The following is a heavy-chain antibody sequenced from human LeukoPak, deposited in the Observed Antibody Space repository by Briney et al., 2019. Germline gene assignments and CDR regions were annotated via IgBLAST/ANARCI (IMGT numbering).Heavy chain of an antibody. CDR2: IYYSGST. CDR3: ARSSGRLTNPVWFGEASGAFDI. Sequence: SETPSLTCTVSGGSISSGGYYWSWIRQHPGKGLEWSGYIYYSGSTHYNPSLKSRVTISVDTSKNQFSLKLSSVTAADTAVYYCARSSGRLTNPVWFGEASGAFDIWGQGTMVTVSS. CDR1: GGSISSGGYY. J-gene: IGHJ3*02. D-gene: IGHD3-10*01. V-gene: IGHV4-31*03.